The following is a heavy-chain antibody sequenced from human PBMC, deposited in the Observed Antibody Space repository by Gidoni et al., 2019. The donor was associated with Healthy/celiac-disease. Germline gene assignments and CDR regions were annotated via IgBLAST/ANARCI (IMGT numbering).Heavy chain of an antibody. CDR1: GFTVSSNY. D-gene: IGHD3-22*01. Sequence: EVPLVLSVGGLVQPGGSLRLSCAASGFTVSSNYMSWVRQAPGKGLEWVSVIYSGGSTYYADSVKGRFTISRDNSKNTLYLQMNSLRAEDTAVYYCARDSSGSNAFDIWGQGTMVTVSS. CDR2: IYSGGST. J-gene: IGHJ3*02. CDR3: ARDSSGSNAFDI. V-gene: IGHV3-66*01.